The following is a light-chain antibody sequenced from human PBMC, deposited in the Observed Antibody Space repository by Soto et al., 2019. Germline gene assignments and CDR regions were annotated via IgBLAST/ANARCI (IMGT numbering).Light chain of an antibody. CDR1: QSISNY. CDR2: AAS. Sequence: DIQMTQSPSSLSASVEDRVIITCRASQSISNYLNWIQQKPGKAPKLLIYAASTLESGVSSRFSGSESGTDFTLNISDLRPEDFATYYCQQSFSIPFTFGPGTKVDIK. J-gene: IGKJ3*01. CDR3: QQSFSIPFT. V-gene: IGKV1-39*01.